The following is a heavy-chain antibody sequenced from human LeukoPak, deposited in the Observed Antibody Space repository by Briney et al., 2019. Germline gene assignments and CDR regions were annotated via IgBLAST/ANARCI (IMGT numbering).Heavy chain of an antibody. CDR3: ARVTLDNTPPYFSYMDV. Sequence: EASVTVSFTSSGGTFNIYSISWVRQAPGQGLEWMGGIIPVFGTPNYAQKFQGRVTITTDESTSTVYMEVSSLRPVDTAVYYCARVTLDNTPPYFSYMDVWGKGTTVTVSS. D-gene: IGHD2-15*01. J-gene: IGHJ6*03. CDR1: GGTFNIYS. V-gene: IGHV1-69*05. CDR2: IIPVFGTP.